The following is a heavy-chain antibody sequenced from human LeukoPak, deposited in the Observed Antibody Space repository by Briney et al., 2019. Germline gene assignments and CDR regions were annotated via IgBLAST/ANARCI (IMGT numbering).Heavy chain of an antibody. CDR3: ARSMATGSSWYVAWFDP. D-gene: IGHD6-13*01. J-gene: IGHJ5*02. CDR2: ISSSSYT. CDR1: GFTFSDYY. V-gene: IGHV3-11*06. Sequence: PGGSLRLSCAASGFTFSDYYMSWIRQAPGKGLEWVSYISSSSYTNYADSVKGRFTISRDNAKSSLYLQMNSLRAEDTAVYYCARSMATGSSWYVAWFDPWGQGTLVTVSS.